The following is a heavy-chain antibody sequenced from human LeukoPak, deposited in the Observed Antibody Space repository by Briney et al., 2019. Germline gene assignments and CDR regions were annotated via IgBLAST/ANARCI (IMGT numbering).Heavy chain of an antibody. CDR3: AGYYDSSGYRYFDY. Sequence: SETLSLTCTVSGGSISSGGYYWSWIRQPPGKGLEWIGYIYYSGSTNYNPSLKSRVTISVDTSKNQFSLKLSSVTAADTAVYYCAGYYDSSGYRYFDYWGQGTLVTVSS. D-gene: IGHD3-22*01. CDR1: GGSISSGGYY. CDR2: IYYSGST. J-gene: IGHJ4*02. V-gene: IGHV4-61*08.